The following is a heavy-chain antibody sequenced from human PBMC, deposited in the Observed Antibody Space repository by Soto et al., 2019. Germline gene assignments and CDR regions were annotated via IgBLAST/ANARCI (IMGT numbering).Heavy chain of an antibody. CDR1: GGTFSSYA. CDR2: IIPIFGTA. Sequence: QVQLVQSGAEVKKPGSSVKVSCKASGGTFSSYAISWVRQAPGQGLEWMGGIIPIFGTANYAQKFQGRVTITADESTSTAYMELSSLRSEDTAVYYCAVPYSSSSRDYYYGMDVWGQGTTVTVSS. D-gene: IGHD6-6*01. CDR3: AVPYSSSSRDYYYGMDV. V-gene: IGHV1-69*01. J-gene: IGHJ6*02.